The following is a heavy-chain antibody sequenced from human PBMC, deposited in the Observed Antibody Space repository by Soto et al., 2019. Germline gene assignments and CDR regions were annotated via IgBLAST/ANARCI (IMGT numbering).Heavy chain of an antibody. CDR2: ISYDGSNK. V-gene: IGHV3-30-3*01. J-gene: IGHJ3*02. CDR3: AREWVGYCSGGSCYDAFDI. Sequence: QVRLVESGGGVVQPGRSLRLSCAASGFTFSSYAMHWVRQAPGKGLEWVAVISYDGSNKYYADSVKGRFTISRDNSKNTLYLQMNSLRAEDTAVYYCAREWVGYCSGGSCYDAFDIWGQGTMVTVSS. D-gene: IGHD2-15*01. CDR1: GFTFSSYA.